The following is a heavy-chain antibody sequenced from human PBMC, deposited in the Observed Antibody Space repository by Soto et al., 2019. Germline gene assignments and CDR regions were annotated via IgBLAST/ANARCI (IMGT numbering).Heavy chain of an antibody. CDR1: GFTFSSYS. Sequence: GGSLRLSCAASGFTFSSYSMNWVRQAPGKGLEWVSSISSSSSYIYYADSVKGRFTISRDNAKNSLYLQMNSLRAEDTAVYYCARGDFYYDFWSGYYTMQKLTFDYWDQGTLVTVSS. CDR2: ISSSSSYI. V-gene: IGHV3-21*01. D-gene: IGHD3-3*01. J-gene: IGHJ4*02. CDR3: ARGDFYYDFWSGYYTMQKLTFDY.